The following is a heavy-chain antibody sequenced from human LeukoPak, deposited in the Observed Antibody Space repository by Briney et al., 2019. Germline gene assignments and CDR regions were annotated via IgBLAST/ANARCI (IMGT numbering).Heavy chain of an antibody. CDR3: TRGGEEVVAATTNLYYYYGMDV. CDR2: IRSKAYGGTT. J-gene: IGHJ6*02. D-gene: IGHD2-15*01. V-gene: IGHV3-49*04. CDR1: GFTFGDYA. Sequence: GGSLRLSCTASGFTFGDYAMSWVRQAPGKGLEWVGFIRSKAYGGTTEYAASVKGRFTISRDDSKSIAYLQMNSLKTEDTAVYYCTRGGEEVVAATTNLYYYYGMDVWGQGTTVTVSS.